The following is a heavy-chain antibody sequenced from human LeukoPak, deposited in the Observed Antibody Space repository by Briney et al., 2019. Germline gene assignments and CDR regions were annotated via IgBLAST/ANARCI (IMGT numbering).Heavy chain of an antibody. CDR1: GDSVSSNSAS. CDR2: TYYRSKWFN. Sequence: SQTLSLTCDISGDSVSSNSASWNWIRQSPSRGLEWLGRTYYRSKWFNDYAVSGKSRITINPDTSKNQFSLQLNSVTPEDTAVYYCARDMTDCSGDNCYVYDAYDIWGQGTMVTVSS. D-gene: IGHD2-15*01. V-gene: IGHV6-1*01. J-gene: IGHJ3*02. CDR3: ARDMTDCSGDNCYVYDAYDI.